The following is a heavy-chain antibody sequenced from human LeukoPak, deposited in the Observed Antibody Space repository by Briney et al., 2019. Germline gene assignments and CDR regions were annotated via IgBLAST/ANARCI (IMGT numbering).Heavy chain of an antibody. CDR2: ISSSSRYI. CDR3: ARDREEDYYMDV. J-gene: IGHJ6*03. V-gene: IGHV3-21*01. Sequence: GGSLRLSCAASGFTFNRYSMNWVRQAPGKGLEWVSSISSSSRYIYYADSVKGRFAISRDNAKNSLYLQMNSLRAEDTAVYYCARDREEDYYMDVWGKGTTVTVSS. CDR1: GFTFNRYS.